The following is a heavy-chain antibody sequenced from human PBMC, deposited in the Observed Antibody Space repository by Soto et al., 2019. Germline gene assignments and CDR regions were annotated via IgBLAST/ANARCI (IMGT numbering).Heavy chain of an antibody. CDR3: ARGGVSPRTFDY. CDR1: GYNFAGYW. Sequence: GESRKISCNGCGYNFAGYWIAWVRHMPGKGLELMGIIYPSDSDTRYRPSFQGQVTISADKSISYAYLQWSSLRASDTAMYYCARGGVSPRTFDYWGQGTTVTVSS. J-gene: IGHJ4*02. D-gene: IGHD3-3*01. V-gene: IGHV5-51*01. CDR2: IYPSDSDT.